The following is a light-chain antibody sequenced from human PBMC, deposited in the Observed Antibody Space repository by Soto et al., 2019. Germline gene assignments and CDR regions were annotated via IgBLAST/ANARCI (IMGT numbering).Light chain of an antibody. J-gene: IGKJ1*01. CDR1: QGISSY. V-gene: IGKV1-39*01. CDR3: QQSFSAPWT. CDR2: AAS. Sequence: DIQLTQSPSFLSASVGDRVTITCRASQGISSYLNWYQQKPGKVPKLLIYAASSLQGGVPSRFSGSGSGTDFTLTISSLQPEDFATYYCQQSFSAPWTFGQGTKVEIK.